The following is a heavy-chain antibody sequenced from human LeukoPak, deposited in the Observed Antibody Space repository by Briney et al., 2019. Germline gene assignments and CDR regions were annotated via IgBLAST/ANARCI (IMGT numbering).Heavy chain of an antibody. CDR2: MYYSGST. D-gene: IGHD6-19*01. Sequence: SETLSLTCTVSGGSISSSSYYWGWIRQPPGKGLEWIGNMYYSGSTYYNPSLKSRVTISVDTSKNQFSLKLSSVTAADTAVYYCARQAYSSGRRDVDWFDPWGQGTLVTVSS. V-gene: IGHV4-39*07. J-gene: IGHJ5*02. CDR3: ARQAYSSGRRDVDWFDP. CDR1: GGSISSSSYY.